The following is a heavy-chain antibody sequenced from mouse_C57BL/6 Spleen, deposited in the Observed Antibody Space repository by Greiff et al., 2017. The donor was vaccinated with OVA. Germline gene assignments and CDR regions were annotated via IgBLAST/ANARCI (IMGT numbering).Heavy chain of an antibody. V-gene: IGHV1-43*01. CDR1: GYSFTGYY. J-gene: IGHJ1*03. CDR3: TVPNYYGYWYFDV. D-gene: IGHD1-1*01. CDR2: INPSTGGT. Sequence: DVKLVESGPELVKPGASVKISCKASGYSFTGYYMHWVKQSSEKSLEWIGEINPSTGGTSYNQKFKGKATLTVDKSSSTAYMQLKSLTSEDSAVYYCTVPNYYGYWYFDVWGTGTTVTVSS.